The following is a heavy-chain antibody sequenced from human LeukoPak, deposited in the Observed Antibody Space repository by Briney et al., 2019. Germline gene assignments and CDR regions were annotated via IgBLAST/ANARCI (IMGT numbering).Heavy chain of an antibody. CDR2: IRYDGSNK. Sequence: GGSLRLSCAASGFIFSSFGMHWVRQAPGQGLEWVAFIRYDGSNKYDADSVKGRFTISRDNYKNTLYLQMNSPRPEDTAIYYCAKDRGDYTNWFDPWGQGTLVTVSS. CDR3: AKDRGDYTNWFDP. V-gene: IGHV3-30*02. J-gene: IGHJ5*02. CDR1: GFIFSSFG. D-gene: IGHD4-17*01.